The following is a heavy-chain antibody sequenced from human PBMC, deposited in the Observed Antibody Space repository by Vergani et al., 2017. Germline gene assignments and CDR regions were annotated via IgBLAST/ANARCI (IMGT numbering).Heavy chain of an antibody. CDR1: GGSISSGHYY. D-gene: IGHD3-9*01. CDR3: ARVMYRDEASTGYRLEGMDI. Sequence: QVQLQESGPGLVKPSQTLSLTCTVSGGSISSGHYYWSWIRQPPGKGLEWIGFIYYSGNTYYNPSLKGRVTLSVDASKNQFSLKLTSVTAADTAVYFCARVMYRDEASTGYRLEGMDIWGQGTTVTISS. V-gene: IGHV4-30-4*01. J-gene: IGHJ6*02. CDR2: IYYSGNT.